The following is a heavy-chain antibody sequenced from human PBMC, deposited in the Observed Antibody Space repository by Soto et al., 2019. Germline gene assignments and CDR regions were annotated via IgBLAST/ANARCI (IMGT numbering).Heavy chain of an antibody. J-gene: IGHJ1*01. CDR1: GFTFSDYG. CDR3: GKEMYPRTVFDCSLQSDDY. D-gene: IGHD2-21*01. V-gene: IGHV3-30*18. Sequence: GGSLRLSCAVSGFTFSDYGMHWVRQAPGKGLEWLAVMSYAGSYKDYADSVKGRFTISRDLSGNTLFLQMNSLRLEDQAVYFCGKEMYPRTVFDCSLQSDDYWGQG. CDR2: MSYAGSYK.